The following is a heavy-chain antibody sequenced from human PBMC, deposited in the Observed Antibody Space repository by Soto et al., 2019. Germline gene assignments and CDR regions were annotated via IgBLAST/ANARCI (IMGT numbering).Heavy chain of an antibody. V-gene: IGHV4-30-4*01. D-gene: IGHD3-10*01. J-gene: IGHJ4*02. Sequence: PSETLSLTCTVSGGSISSGDYYWSWIRQPPGKGLEWIGYIYYSGSTYYNPSLKSRVTISVDTSKNQFSLKLSSVTAADTAVYYCARVSGVIYFLDYWGQGTLVTVSS. CDR2: IYYSGST. CDR1: GGSISSGDYY. CDR3: ARVSGVIYFLDY.